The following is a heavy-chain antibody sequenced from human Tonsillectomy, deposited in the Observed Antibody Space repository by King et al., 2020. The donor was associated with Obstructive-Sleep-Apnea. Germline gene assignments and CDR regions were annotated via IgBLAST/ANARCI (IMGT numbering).Heavy chain of an antibody. Sequence: VQLVESGGGLVQPGGSLRLSCASSGFTFNNYARSWGRQAAGKGLVWVSTIMVSGGRTDYADSVKGRFTISRDNSKNTMYLQMNSLRAEDTAGYYCAKDGQYDFWINFYRSDYYYGMDVWGQGTTVTVSS. CDR3: AKDGQYDFWINFYRSDYYYGMDV. CDR1: GFTFNNYA. J-gene: IGHJ6*02. CDR2: IMVSGGRT. V-gene: IGHV3-23*04. D-gene: IGHD3-3*01.